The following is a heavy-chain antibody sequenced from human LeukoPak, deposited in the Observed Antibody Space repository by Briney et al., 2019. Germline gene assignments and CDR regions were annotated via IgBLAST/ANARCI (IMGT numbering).Heavy chain of an antibody. Sequence: SVKVSCKASGGTFSSYAISWVRQAPGQGLEWMGGITPIFGTSHYAQKFQGTVTITADESTSTAYMELSSLRSEDTAVYYCARDRRLQLERGAFDIWGQGTMVTVSS. CDR1: GGTFSSYA. D-gene: IGHD1-1*01. J-gene: IGHJ3*02. CDR3: ARDRRLQLERGAFDI. CDR2: ITPIFGTS. V-gene: IGHV1-69*01.